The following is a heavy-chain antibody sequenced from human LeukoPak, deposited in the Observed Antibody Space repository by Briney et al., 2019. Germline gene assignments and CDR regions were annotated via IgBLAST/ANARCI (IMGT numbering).Heavy chain of an antibody. CDR2: IYYSGST. V-gene: IGHV4-59*01. J-gene: IGHJ4*02. D-gene: IGHD1-26*01. CDR3: AGEGVGATTGFDY. CDR1: GGSISSYY. Sequence: SETLSLTCTVSGGSISSYYWSWIRQPPGKGLEWIGYIYYSGSTNYNPSLKSRVTISVDTSKNQFSLKLSSVTAADTAVYYCAGEGVGATTGFDYWGQGTLVTVSS.